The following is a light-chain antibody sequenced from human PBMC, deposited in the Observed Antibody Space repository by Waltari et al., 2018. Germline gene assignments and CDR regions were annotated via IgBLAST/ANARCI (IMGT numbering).Light chain of an antibody. CDR1: QSISTN. CDR2: GAS. V-gene: IGKV3-15*01. CDR3: QQYYSYPLT. J-gene: IGKJ3*01. Sequence: EILVTQSPATLSMSPGERATLSCRASQSISTNLAWYQQRPGQAPRLVIYGASTRATDVPARFSGSGSGTEFTLTISSLESEDFATYYCQQYYSYPLTFGPGTKVDIK.